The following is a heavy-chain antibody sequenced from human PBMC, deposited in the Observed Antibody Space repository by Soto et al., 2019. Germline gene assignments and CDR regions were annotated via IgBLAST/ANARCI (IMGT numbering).Heavy chain of an antibody. CDR1: GLTVSDDH. Sequence: GGSLRLSCAASGLTVSDDHMSWVRQAPGKGPEWVSVIYYGGTTYYADSVQGRFTISRDKSKNTLYLQMNDLRADDTAAYYCAREAAGFDIWGQGTMVTVSS. CDR3: AREAAGFDI. CDR2: IYYGGTT. J-gene: IGHJ3*02. V-gene: IGHV3-53*01.